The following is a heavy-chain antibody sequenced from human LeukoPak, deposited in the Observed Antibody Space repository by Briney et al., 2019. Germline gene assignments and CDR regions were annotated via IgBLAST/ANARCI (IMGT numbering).Heavy chain of an antibody. CDR3: AKDHYWSIDY. CDR1: GFDFSSNW. D-gene: IGHD3-3*01. Sequence: GGSLRLSCAASGFDFSSNWMHWVRHAPGQGLVWVSRIKGDGISTNYADSVKGRFTISRDIAKNTLYLQMNSLRAEGTGVYYCAKDHYWSIDYWGRGTLVTVSS. J-gene: IGHJ4*02. V-gene: IGHV3-74*01. CDR2: IKGDGIST.